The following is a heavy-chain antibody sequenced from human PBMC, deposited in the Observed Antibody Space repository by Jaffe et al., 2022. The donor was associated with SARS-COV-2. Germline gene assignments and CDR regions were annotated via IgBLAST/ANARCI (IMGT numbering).Heavy chain of an antibody. CDR1: GFTFNDYA. D-gene: IGHD3-22*01. V-gene: IGHV3-9*01. CDR3: VQTRRMIVSREGLDY. CDR2: ITSNGGTI. Sequence: EVQLVESGGGLVQPGRSLRLSCAASGFTFNDYAMHWVRQAPGRGLEWVSGITSNGGTIGYADSVRGRFTISRDNAKNSLYLQMNSLRAEDTALYYCVQTRRMIVSREGLDYWGQGTLVTVSS. J-gene: IGHJ4*02.